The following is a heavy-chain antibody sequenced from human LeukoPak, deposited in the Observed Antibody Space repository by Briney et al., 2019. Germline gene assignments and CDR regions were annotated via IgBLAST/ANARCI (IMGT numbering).Heavy chain of an antibody. Sequence: SETLSLTCTVSGYSISSGYYWDWIRQPPGKGLEWIGYIYYSGSTNYNPSLKSRVTISVDTSKNQFSLKLSSVTAAGTAVYYCARDSSSGWFDPWGQGTLVTVSS. CDR3: ARDSSSGWFDP. V-gene: IGHV4-61*01. CDR2: IYYSGST. D-gene: IGHD6-6*01. J-gene: IGHJ5*02. CDR1: GYSISSGYY.